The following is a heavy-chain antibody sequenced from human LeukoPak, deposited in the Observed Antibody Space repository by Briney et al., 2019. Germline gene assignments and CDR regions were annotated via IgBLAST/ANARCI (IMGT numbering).Heavy chain of an antibody. V-gene: IGHV3-21*01. CDR3: ARERHTFDP. Sequence: PGGSLRLSCAASGFTFSDYSMNWVRQAPGKWLEWVSSITSSSRYIYYADSVKGRFTISRDDARSSLYLQMNSLRVEDTAVYYCARERHTFDPWGQGTLVTVSS. D-gene: IGHD6-25*01. CDR1: GFTFSDYS. CDR2: ITSSSRYI. J-gene: IGHJ5*02.